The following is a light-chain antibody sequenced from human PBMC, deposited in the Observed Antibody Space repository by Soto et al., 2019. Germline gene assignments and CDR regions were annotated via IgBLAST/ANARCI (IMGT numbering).Light chain of an antibody. V-gene: IGLV2-14*01. CDR3: SSYTSSNTLEV. Sequence: QSVLIQPASVSGSPGQSITISCTGTSRDVGGSNYVSWYQHHPHRAPKLLIYEVNYRPSGVSSRFSGSKSGNTASLTISGLQAEEEADYYCSSYTSSNTLEVFGLGTKVTV. CDR1: SRDVGGSNY. J-gene: IGLJ1*01. CDR2: EVN.